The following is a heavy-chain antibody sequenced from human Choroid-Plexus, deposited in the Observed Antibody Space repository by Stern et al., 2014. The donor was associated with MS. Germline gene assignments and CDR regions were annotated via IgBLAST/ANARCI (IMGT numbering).Heavy chain of an antibody. Sequence: VQLEESGPEVKKPGASVKVSCKAYGFTFSNYDVNWVRQAPGQGLEWMGWTSGYNGGTNYAQQYQGRVSMTTATSASTAYMELRSLRPDDTAVYYCARRTAIGRQNWFDPWGQGTLVTVSS. CDR3: ARRTAIGRQNWFDP. V-gene: IGHV1-18*04. CDR1: GFTFSNYD. J-gene: IGHJ5*02. CDR2: TSGYNGGT. D-gene: IGHD1-1*01.